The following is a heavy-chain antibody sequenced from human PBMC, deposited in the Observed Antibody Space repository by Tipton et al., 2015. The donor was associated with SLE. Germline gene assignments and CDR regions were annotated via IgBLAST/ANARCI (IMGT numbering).Heavy chain of an antibody. CDR3: ARARGYSYGPFDY. D-gene: IGHD5-18*01. Sequence: SLRLSCAASGFTFSSYEMNWVRQAPGKGLEWVSYISSSGSTIYYADSVKGRFTISRDNAKNSLYLQMNSLRAEDTAVYYCARARGYSYGPFDYWGQGTLVTVSS. J-gene: IGHJ4*02. CDR2: ISSSGSTI. V-gene: IGHV3-48*03. CDR1: GFTFSSYE.